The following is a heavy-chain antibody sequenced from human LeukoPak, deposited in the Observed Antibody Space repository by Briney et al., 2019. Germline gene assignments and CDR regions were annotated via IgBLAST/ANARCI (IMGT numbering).Heavy chain of an antibody. J-gene: IGHJ4*02. CDR3: AKRGVVIRVILVGFHKEAYYFDS. CDR2: ISGSGGGT. V-gene: IGHV3-23*01. CDR1: GITLSNYG. D-gene: IGHD3-22*01. Sequence: GGSLRLSCAVSGITLSNYGMSWVRQAPGKGLEWVAGISGSGGGTNYADSVKGRFTISRDNSKNTLYLQMNRLRAEDTAVYFCAKRGVVIRVILVGFHKEAYYFDSWGQGAQVTVSS.